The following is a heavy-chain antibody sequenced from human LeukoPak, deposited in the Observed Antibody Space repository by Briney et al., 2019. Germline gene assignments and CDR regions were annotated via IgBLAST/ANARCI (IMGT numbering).Heavy chain of an antibody. CDR1: GFTFSSYG. CDR2: INGRPDDNT. CDR3: AKDFAISLRFGEDYYGMDV. Sequence: PGGSLRLSCAASGFTFSSYGMSWVRQAPGKGLEWVSTINGRPDDNTYYADSVKGRFTISRDNSRNTLYLQMNSLRAEDTAIYFCAKDFAISLRFGEDYYGMDVWGQGTTVTVSS. D-gene: IGHD3-10*01. V-gene: IGHV3-23*01. J-gene: IGHJ6*02.